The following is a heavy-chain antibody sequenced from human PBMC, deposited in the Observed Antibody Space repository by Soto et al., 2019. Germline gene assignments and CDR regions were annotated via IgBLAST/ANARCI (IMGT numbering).Heavy chain of an antibody. CDR1: GFTFSSYA. V-gene: IGHV3-23*01. D-gene: IGHD1-26*01. CDR2: ISGSGGST. Sequence: EVQLLESGGGLVQPGGSLRLSCAASGFTFSSYAMSWVRQAPGKGLEWVSAISGSGGSTYYADSVKGRFTISRDNSKNTLYLQMNSLRAEDTAVYYCENSGGLRHRYFDLWGRGTLVTVSS. CDR3: ENSGGLRHRYFDL. J-gene: IGHJ2*01.